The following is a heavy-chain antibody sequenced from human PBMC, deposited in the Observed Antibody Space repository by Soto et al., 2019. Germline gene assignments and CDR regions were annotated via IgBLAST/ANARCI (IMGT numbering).Heavy chain of an antibody. V-gene: IGHV4-61*08. Sequence: SETLSLTCTVSGGSVSSGDYYWSWIRQPPGKGLQWIGYVYYSGSIDYNPSLKSRVTISVDTSKNQFSLKLTSVTVADTAVYYCARERTGDPTFFDYWGQGTLVTVSS. CDR3: ARERTGDPTFFDY. CDR1: GGSVSSGDYY. CDR2: VYYSGSI. J-gene: IGHJ4*02. D-gene: IGHD1-1*01.